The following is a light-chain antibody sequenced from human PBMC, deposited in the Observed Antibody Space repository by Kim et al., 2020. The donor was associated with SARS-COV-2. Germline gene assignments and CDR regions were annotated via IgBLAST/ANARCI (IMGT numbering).Light chain of an antibody. Sequence: GQSITISCTGTSSDIGAYHDVSWYQQHPGKAPKLMIYDVNKRPSGVSNRFSGSKSGNTASLTISGLQAEDEADYYCNSYASSNTYVFGTGTKVTVL. CDR3: NSYASSNTYV. V-gene: IGLV2-14*03. CDR2: DVN. J-gene: IGLJ1*01. CDR1: SSDIGAYHD.